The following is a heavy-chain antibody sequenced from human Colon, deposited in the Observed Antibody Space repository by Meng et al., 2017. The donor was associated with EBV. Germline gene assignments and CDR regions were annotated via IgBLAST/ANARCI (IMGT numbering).Heavy chain of an antibody. V-gene: IGHV4-30-4*01. CDR3: ARDRKHYGERGWFDP. J-gene: IGHJ5*02. CDR1: GCSISSCYYS. D-gene: IGHD4-17*01. Sequence: VQLLEPGPGLLQPSQTPSLTCTVSGCSISSCYYSWSWIRQPPGKGLEWIGYIYYSGSTYSNASLKSRVTISIDRSKNQFSLKLSSVTAADTAVYYCARDRKHYGERGWFDPWGQGTLVTVSS. CDR2: IYYSGST.